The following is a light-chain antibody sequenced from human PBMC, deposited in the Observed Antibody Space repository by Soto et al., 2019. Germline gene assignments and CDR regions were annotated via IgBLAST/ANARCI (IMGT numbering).Light chain of an antibody. V-gene: IGKV1-8*01. CDR2: AAS. CDR1: QGISSY. Sequence: AIRMTQSPSSFSASTGDRVTITCRASQGISSYLAWYQQKPGKAPKLLIYAASTLQSGVPSRFSGSGSGTDFTLTISFLQSEDFATCYCQQYYSYPHTCGQWTKVEIK. CDR3: QQYYSYPHT. J-gene: IGKJ1*01.